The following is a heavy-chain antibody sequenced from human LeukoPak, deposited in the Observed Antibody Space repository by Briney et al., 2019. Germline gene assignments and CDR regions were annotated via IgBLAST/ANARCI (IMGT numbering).Heavy chain of an antibody. CDR2: INPGGGST. D-gene: IGHD5-18*01. J-gene: IGHJ6*03. CDR3: ARDYVDTATRGGYYYYYMDV. CDR1: GYTFTSYY. V-gene: IGHV1-46*01. Sequence: ASVKVSCKASGYTFTSYYMHWLRQAPGQGLEWMGIINPGGGSTSYAQKFQGRVTMTRDTSTSTVYMELSSLRSEDTAVYCCARDYVDTATRGGYYYYYMDVWGKGTTVTVSS.